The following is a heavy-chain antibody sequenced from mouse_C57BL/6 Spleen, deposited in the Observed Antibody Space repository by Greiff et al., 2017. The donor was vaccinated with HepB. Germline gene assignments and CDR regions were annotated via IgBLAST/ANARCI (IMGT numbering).Heavy chain of an antibody. CDR1: GFTFSSYA. V-gene: IGHV5-4*01. CDR2: ISDGGSYT. D-gene: IGHD2-4*01. CDR3: ARESTMITTTGYYFDY. J-gene: IGHJ2*01. Sequence: EVQWVESGGGLVKPGGSLKLSCAASGFTFSSYAMSWVRQTPEKRLEWVATISDGGSYTYYPDNVKGRFTISRDNAKNNLYLQMSHLKSEDTAMYYCARESTMITTTGYYFDYWGQGTTLTVSS.